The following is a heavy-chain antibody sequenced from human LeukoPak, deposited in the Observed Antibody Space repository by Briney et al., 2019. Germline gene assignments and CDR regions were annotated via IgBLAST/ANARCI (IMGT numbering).Heavy chain of an antibody. D-gene: IGHD3-10*02. CDR2: INWNGGST. V-gene: IGHV3-20*04. Sequence: PGGSLRLSCAASGFTFKTYSMNWVRQAPGKGLEWVSGINWNGGSTGYADSVEGRFTISRDNAKNSLYLQMNSLRAEDTAVYYCAELGITMIGGVWGKGTTVTISS. CDR1: GFTFKTYS. J-gene: IGHJ6*04. CDR3: AELGITMIGGV.